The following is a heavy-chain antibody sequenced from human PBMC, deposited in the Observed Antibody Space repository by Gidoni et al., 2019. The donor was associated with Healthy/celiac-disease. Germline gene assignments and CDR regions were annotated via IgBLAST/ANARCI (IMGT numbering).Heavy chain of an antibody. D-gene: IGHD2-2*01. J-gene: IGHJ4*02. Sequence: QLQLQESGPGLVKPSETLSLTCTVSGGSISSSSYYWGWIRQTPGKGLEWIGSIYYSGSTYYNPSLKSRVTISVDTSKNQFSLKLSSVTAADTAVYYCARLQIVVVPAAPFDYWGQGTLVTVSS. CDR3: ARLQIVVVPAAPFDY. CDR2: IYYSGST. V-gene: IGHV4-39*01. CDR1: GGSISSSSYY.